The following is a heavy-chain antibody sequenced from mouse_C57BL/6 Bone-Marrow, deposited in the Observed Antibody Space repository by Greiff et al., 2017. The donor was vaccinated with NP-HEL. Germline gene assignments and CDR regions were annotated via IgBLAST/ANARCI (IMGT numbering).Heavy chain of an antibody. CDR3: TTRSNYG. V-gene: IGHV14-4*01. CDR1: GFNIKDDY. Sequence: VQLQQSGAELVRPGASVKLSCTASGFNIKDDYMHWVKPRPEQGLEWIGWIDPENGDTEYASKFQDKATITADTSSNTAYLQLSSLTYEDTSVYDCTTRSNYGGGQGTTLTVSS. D-gene: IGHD2-5*01. CDR2: IDPENGDT. J-gene: IGHJ2*01.